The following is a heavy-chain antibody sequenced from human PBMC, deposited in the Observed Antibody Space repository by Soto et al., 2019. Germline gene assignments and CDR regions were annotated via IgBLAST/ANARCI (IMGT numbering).Heavy chain of an antibody. D-gene: IGHD4-17*01. Sequence: GASVKVSCKASGGTFSSYAISWVRQAPGQGLEWMGGIIPIFGTANYAQKFQGRVTITADESTVYLQLNSLRAEDTAVYYCATTVTRLIAFDVWGQGTMVTVSS. CDR1: GGTFSSYA. J-gene: IGHJ3*01. CDR3: ATTVTRLIAFDV. CDR2: IIPIFGTA. V-gene: IGHV1-69*13.